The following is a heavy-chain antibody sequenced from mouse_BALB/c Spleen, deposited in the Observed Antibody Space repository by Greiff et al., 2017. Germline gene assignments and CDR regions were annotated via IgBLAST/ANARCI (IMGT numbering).Heavy chain of an antibody. CDR1: GFNIKDTY. Sequence: VQLQQSGAELVKPGASVKLSCTASGFNIKDTYMHWVKQRPEQGLEWIGRIDPANGNTKYDPKFQGKATITADTSSNTAYLQLSSLTSEDTAVYYCARGWYPYAMDYWGQGTSVTVSS. J-gene: IGHJ4*01. CDR3: ARGWYPYAMDY. D-gene: IGHD1-1*02. CDR2: IDPANGNT. V-gene: IGHV14-3*02.